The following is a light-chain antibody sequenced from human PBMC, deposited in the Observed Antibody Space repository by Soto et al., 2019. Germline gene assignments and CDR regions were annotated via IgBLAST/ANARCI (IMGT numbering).Light chain of an antibody. CDR3: QQYNSYSYT. V-gene: IGKV1-5*01. CDR1: QSISSW. Sequence: DIQMTQSPSTLSASVGDRVTITCRASQSISSWLAWYQQKTGKAPKLLIYDASSLESGVPSRFSGSGSGTEFTPTISSLQPDDFATYYCQQYNSYSYTFGQGTKLEIK. CDR2: DAS. J-gene: IGKJ2*01.